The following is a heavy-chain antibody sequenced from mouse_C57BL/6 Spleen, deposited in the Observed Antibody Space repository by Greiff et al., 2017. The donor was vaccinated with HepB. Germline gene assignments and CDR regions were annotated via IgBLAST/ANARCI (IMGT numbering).Heavy chain of an antibody. Sequence: EVQLVESGGGLVQPGGSLSLSCAASGFTFTDYYMSWVRQPPGKALEWLGFIRNKANGYTTEYSASVKGRFTISRDNSQSILYLQMNALRAEDSATYYCARYTRVRDYYAMDYWGQGTSVTVSS. V-gene: IGHV7-3*01. CDR2: IRNKANGYTT. CDR3: ARYTRVRDYYAMDY. J-gene: IGHJ4*01. CDR1: GFTFTDYY. D-gene: IGHD2-14*01.